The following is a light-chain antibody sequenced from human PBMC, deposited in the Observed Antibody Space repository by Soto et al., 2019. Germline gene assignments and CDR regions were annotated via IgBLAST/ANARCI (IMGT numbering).Light chain of an antibody. CDR2: AAS. Sequence: EIVLTQSPGTLSLSPGERATLSCRASQSVSRNYLAWYQQKPGQAPSLLIFAASSSATGIPNRFSGVGSGTDFTLTISRLEPEDFAVYYCQQYSSSPLTFGGGTKVEIK. V-gene: IGKV3-20*01. CDR1: QSVSRNY. J-gene: IGKJ4*01. CDR3: QQYSSSPLT.